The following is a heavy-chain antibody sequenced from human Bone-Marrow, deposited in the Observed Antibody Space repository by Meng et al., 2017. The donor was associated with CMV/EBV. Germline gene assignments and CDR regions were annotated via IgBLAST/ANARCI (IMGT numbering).Heavy chain of an antibody. D-gene: IGHD2-2*01. Sequence: GGSLRLSCAASGFTFSSYEMNWVRQAPGKGLEWVSYISSSGSTIYYADSVKGRFTISRDNAKNSLYLQMNSLRAEDTAVYYCAREHRVVPVAIPYFDYWGQGTLVTVSS. CDR1: GFTFSSYE. J-gene: IGHJ4*02. CDR3: AREHRVVPVAIPYFDY. V-gene: IGHV3-48*03. CDR2: ISSSGSTI.